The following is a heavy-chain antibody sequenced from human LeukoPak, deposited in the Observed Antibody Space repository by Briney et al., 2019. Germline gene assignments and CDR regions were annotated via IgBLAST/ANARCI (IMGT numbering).Heavy chain of an antibody. CDR2: IYHSGST. CDR1: GYSISSGHY. J-gene: IGHJ4*02. CDR3: ARVGGIAVAGTSYDFDY. Sequence: SETLSLTCAVSGYSISSGHYWGWIRQPPGKGLEWIGSIYHSGSTYYNPSLKSRVTISVDTSKNQFSLKLSSVTAADTAVYYCARVGGIAVAGTSYDFDYWGQGTLVTVSS. V-gene: IGHV4-38-2*01. D-gene: IGHD6-19*01.